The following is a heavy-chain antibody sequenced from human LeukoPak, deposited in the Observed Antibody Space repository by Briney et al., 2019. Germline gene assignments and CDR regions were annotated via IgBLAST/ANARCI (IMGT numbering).Heavy chain of an antibody. D-gene: IGHD1-7*01. CDR3: AQLELRDY. J-gene: IGHJ4*02. CDR2: IKQDGSEK. Sequence: ASVKVSCKASGYTFTSYGISWVRQAPGKGLEWVANIKQDGSEKYYVDSVKGRFTISRDNAKNSLYLQMNRLRAEDTAVYYCAQLELRDYWGQGTLVTVSS. CDR1: GYTFTSYG. V-gene: IGHV3-7*01.